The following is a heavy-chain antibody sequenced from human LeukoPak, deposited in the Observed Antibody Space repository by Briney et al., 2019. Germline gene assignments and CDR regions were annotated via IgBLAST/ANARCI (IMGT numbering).Heavy chain of an antibody. CDR2: INPNSGGT. V-gene: IGHV1-2*02. CDR3: ASFSAYSSTWGDY. J-gene: IGHJ4*02. D-gene: IGHD2/OR15-2a*01. Sequence: ASVKVSCKASGYTFTAYYIHWVRQAPGQGLEWMGWINPNSGGTNYAQKLQGRVTMTRDTSISTAYMELSSLRSDDTAIYYCASFSAYSSTWGDYWGQGTLVTVSS. CDR1: GYTFTAYY.